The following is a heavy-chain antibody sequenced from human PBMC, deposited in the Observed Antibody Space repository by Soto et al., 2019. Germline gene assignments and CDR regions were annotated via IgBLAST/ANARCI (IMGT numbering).Heavy chain of an antibody. CDR1: GYSCTRNW. V-gene: IGHV5-10-1*01. Sequence: GESLKISCKGSGYSCTRNWITWVRQMPGKGLEWMGRIDPRDSSTDYSPSFQGHVTISADKSISTAYLQWSSLKAPDSAIYFCARGHGWVDYWGQGTLVTVSS. J-gene: IGHJ4*02. CDR3: ARGHGWVDY. CDR2: IDPRDSST. D-gene: IGHD6-19*01.